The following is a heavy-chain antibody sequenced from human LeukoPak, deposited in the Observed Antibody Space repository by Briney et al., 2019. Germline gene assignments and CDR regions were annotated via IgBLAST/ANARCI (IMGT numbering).Heavy chain of an antibody. D-gene: IGHD4-11*01. Sequence: GTSVKVSCKASGFTFTSSAMQWVRQARGQRLELIGWIVVGSGNTNYAQKFQERVTITREMSTSTAYMELSSLRSEDTAVYYCAAGDYTRSDLDYWGQGTLVTVSS. CDR1: GFTFTSSA. CDR3: AAGDYTRSDLDY. CDR2: IVVGSGNT. J-gene: IGHJ4*02. V-gene: IGHV1-58*02.